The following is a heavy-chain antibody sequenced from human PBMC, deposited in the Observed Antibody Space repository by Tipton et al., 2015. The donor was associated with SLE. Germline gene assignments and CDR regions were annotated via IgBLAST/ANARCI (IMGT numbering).Heavy chain of an antibody. D-gene: IGHD4-17*01. CDR2: IYHSGST. CDR1: GYSISSGYY. CDR3: ASVKTTVTTEGVDY. Sequence: TLSLTCAVFGYSISSGYYWGWIRQPPGKGLEWIGSIYHSGSTYYNPSLKSRVTISVDTSKNQFSLKLSSVTAADTAVYYCASVKTTVTTEGVDYWGQGTLVTVSS. J-gene: IGHJ4*02. V-gene: IGHV4-38-2*01.